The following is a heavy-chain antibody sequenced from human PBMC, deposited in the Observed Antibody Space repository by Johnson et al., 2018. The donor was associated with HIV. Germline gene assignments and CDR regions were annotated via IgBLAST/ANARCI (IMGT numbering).Heavy chain of an antibody. CDR1: GFTFSSYG. J-gene: IGHJ3*02. CDR2: INWNGAST. V-gene: IGHV3-20*04. D-gene: IGHD4-11*01. CDR3: AKEGNYETTSDAFDI. Sequence: VQLVESGGGVVPPGGSLRLSCAASGFTFSSYGMSWVRQDPGKGLEWVSGINWNGASTGYADSVKGRFTISRNNAKNSLYLQMNSLRAEDTAVYYCAKEGNYETTSDAFDIWGQGTVVTVSS.